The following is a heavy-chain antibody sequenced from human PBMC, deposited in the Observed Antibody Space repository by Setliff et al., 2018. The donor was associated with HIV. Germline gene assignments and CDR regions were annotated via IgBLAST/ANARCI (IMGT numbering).Heavy chain of an antibody. D-gene: IGHD3-10*01. CDR2: LHLSGDT. Sequence: PSETLSLTCTVSGDSINSGTNYWGWIRQPAGKGLEWIGRLHLSGDTNYNPSLKSRVTMSIDTSKNQFSLKLSSVTAADTAVYYCARDNSYYYGSGSHYWYGMDVWGQGTTVTVSS. V-gene: IGHV4-61*02. CDR1: GDSINSGTNY. CDR3: ARDNSYYYGSGSHYWYGMDV. J-gene: IGHJ6*01.